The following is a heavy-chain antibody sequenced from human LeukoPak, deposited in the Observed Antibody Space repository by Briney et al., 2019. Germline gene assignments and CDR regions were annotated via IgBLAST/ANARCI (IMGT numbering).Heavy chain of an antibody. V-gene: IGHV4-34*01. CDR2: INHSGST. D-gene: IGHD4-17*01. Sequence: SETLSLTCAVYGGSFSGYYWSWIRQPPGKGLEWIGEINHSGSTNYNPSPKSRVTISVDTSKNQFSLKLSSVTAADTAAYYCARDDYGDYGVFDYWGQGTLVTVSS. CDR3: ARDDYGDYGVFDY. J-gene: IGHJ4*02. CDR1: GGSFSGYY.